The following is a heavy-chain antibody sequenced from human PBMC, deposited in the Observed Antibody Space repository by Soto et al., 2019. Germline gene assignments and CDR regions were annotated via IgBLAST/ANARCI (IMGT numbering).Heavy chain of an antibody. CDR3: ARQRSSVQTQAYSDV. V-gene: IGHV4-39*01. Sequence: SETLCLTCTVTGDCISSSSYYCGWVRQPPGKGIKWIGSMYYSGCAYNNPSLRRRVSMSFDTSKDQFSLLLKYVTAADLALYFSARQRSSVQTQAYSDVWG. D-gene: IGHD2-15*01. CDR2: MYYSGCA. J-gene: IGHJ6*02. CDR1: GDCISSSSYY.